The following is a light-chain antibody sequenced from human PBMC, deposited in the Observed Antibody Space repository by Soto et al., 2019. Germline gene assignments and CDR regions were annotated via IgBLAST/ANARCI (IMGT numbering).Light chain of an antibody. CDR1: QSVSSNY. CDR3: QQYGSSPRT. Sequence: EIVLTQSPGTLCLSPGERATLSCRASQSVSSNYLARYQQKPGQAPRLLIYGASTTATGIPDRFSGSGSGTDFTLTIIRLEPEDFAVYYCQQYGSSPRTFGGGTKVEI. V-gene: IGKV3-20*01. CDR2: GAS. J-gene: IGKJ4*01.